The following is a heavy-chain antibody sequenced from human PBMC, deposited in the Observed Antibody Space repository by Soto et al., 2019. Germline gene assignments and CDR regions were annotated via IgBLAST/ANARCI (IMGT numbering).Heavy chain of an antibody. Sequence: QVQLEESGGGVVQPGRSLRLSCEASGFTFNTYSMHWVRQPPGKGLEWLAAIWYDGTQKYYADSVKGRFIISRDNSKKTLYLERNSLRAEDTAVYYCASAGGTTVTGLWHFDSWGQGTLVTVSS. D-gene: IGHD4-17*01. CDR1: GFTFNTYS. CDR3: ASAGGTTVTGLWHFDS. J-gene: IGHJ4*02. V-gene: IGHV3-33*01. CDR2: IWYDGTQK.